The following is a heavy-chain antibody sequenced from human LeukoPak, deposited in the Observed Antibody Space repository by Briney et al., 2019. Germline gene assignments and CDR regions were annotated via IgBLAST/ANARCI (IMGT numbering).Heavy chain of an antibody. Sequence: PGGSLRLYCAASGFTFSNYEMNWVRQAPGKGLEWVSYISSSGSTIYYADSVKGRFTISRDNAKNSLYLQMNSLRAEDTAVYYCARDARLGEVKYYMDVWGKRTTVTVSS. J-gene: IGHJ6*03. CDR2: ISSSGSTI. D-gene: IGHD3-16*01. CDR1: GFTFSNYE. V-gene: IGHV3-48*03. CDR3: ARDARLGEVKYYMDV.